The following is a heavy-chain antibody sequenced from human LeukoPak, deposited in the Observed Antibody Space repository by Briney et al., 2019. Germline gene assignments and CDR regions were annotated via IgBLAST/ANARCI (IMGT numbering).Heavy chain of an antibody. CDR1: GFTLTSDG. Sequence: PGGSLRLSCTASGFTLTSDGMSWVRQAPGKGLEWVSTISGSGDTTDYADSVKGRFVISRDNSKNTLYLQMNSLRAEDTAVYYCAKDMNYYDSSGYLLEAFDIWGQGTMVTVSS. V-gene: IGHV3-23*01. CDR3: AKDMNYYDSSGYLLEAFDI. J-gene: IGHJ3*02. CDR2: ISGSGDTT. D-gene: IGHD3-22*01.